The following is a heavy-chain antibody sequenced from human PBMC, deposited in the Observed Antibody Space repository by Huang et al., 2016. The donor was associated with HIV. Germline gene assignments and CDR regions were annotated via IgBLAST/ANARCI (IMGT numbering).Heavy chain of an antibody. CDR2: IHYSGST. CDR1: GGSISSYY. D-gene: IGHD6-13*01. Sequence: QVQLQESGPGLVKPSETLSLTCTVSGGSISSYYWSWIRQPPGKGLEWIGYIHYSGSTNDNPSRKRRVTTSVDTSKNQFFLKLSSVTAADTAVYYCARGGPYSRDYYYYGMDVWGQGTTVTVSS. V-gene: IGHV4-59*01. J-gene: IGHJ6*02. CDR3: ARGGPYSRDYYYYGMDV.